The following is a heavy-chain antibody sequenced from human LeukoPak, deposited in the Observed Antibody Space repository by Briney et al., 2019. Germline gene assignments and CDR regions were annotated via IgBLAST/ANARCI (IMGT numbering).Heavy chain of an antibody. CDR3: TKWSGFGDD. V-gene: IGHV3-23*01. D-gene: IGHD3-10*01. Sequence: GGSLSLSCAASGFTLSSNSMTWVRRTPGKGLEWVSGISGSGDSTFYADSVKGRFTISRDNSRNTLYLQMSSLRPEDTAVYYCTKWSGFGDDWGQGTLVTVSS. CDR2: ISGSGDST. J-gene: IGHJ4*02. CDR1: GFTLSSNS.